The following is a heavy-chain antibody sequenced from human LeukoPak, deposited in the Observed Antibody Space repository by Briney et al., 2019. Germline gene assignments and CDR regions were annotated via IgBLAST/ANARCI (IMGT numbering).Heavy chain of an antibody. J-gene: IGHJ4*02. V-gene: IGHV4-34*01. CDR1: GGSFSSYY. CDR2: INHSGST. D-gene: IGHD2-2*01. Sequence: PSETLSLTCAVYGGSFSSYYWSWIRQPPGKGLEWIGEINHSGSTNYNPSLKSRVTISVDTSKNQFSLKLSSVTAADTAVYYCARGNQLLYKYYFDYWGQGTLVTVSS. CDR3: ARGNQLLYKYYFDY.